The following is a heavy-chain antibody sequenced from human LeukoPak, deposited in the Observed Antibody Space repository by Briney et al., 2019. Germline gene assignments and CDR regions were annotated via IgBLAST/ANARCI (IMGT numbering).Heavy chain of an antibody. V-gene: IGHV4-59*01. CDR2: IYYSGST. Sequence: SETLSLTCTVSGGSISSYYWSWIRQPPGKGLEWIGYIYYSGSTNYNPSLKSRVTISVDTSKNQFSLRLTSVTAADTALYYCARAFWGSGIDYWGQGTLVTVSS. CDR1: GGSISSYY. J-gene: IGHJ4*02. CDR3: ARAFWGSGIDY. D-gene: IGHD3-16*01.